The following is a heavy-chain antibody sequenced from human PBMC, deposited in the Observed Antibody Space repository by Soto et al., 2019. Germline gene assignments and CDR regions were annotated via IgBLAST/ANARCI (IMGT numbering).Heavy chain of an antibody. J-gene: IGHJ6*02. V-gene: IGHV1-2*02. CDR3: AKGGAIVAACTRVYLYNAMDV. CDR2: INPNSDDR. Sequence: GASVKVSCKASGYTFTGYYVHWLRQAPGQGLEWMGWINPNSDDRYFAQRFQGRVTMNRDTSIGTVYMELRGLTSDDTAEYYCAKGGAIVAACTRVYLYNAMDVWGQGTTVTVSS. D-gene: IGHD1-26*01. CDR1: GYTFTGYY.